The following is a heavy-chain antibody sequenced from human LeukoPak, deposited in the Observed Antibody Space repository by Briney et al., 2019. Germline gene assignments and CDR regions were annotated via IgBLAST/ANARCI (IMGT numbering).Heavy chain of an antibody. J-gene: IGHJ4*02. CDR3: ARGQLYHYFDY. CDR1: AFIFSGHW. V-gene: IGHV3-7*03. CDR2: IKEDGSER. Sequence: GGSLRLSCEGSAFIFSGHWMNWVRQTPGKGLEWVASIKEDGSERQYVDSVKGRFSISRDNTKGSLFLQLNSLRSEDTAVYYCARGQLYHYFDYWGQGTLVTVSS. D-gene: IGHD2-2*01.